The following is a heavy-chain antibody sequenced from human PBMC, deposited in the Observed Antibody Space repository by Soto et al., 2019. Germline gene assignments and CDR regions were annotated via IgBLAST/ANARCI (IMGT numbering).Heavy chain of an antibody. V-gene: IGHV3-48*02. CDR3: ARPSIGWENWVAP. D-gene: IGHD6-19*01. CDR1: GFTFNSYS. Sequence: EVQLVESGGGLVQPGGSLRLSCAASGFTFNSYSLNWVRQAPGKGLEWVSYISSSSTTKYYTVSVKSRFTISRDNAKNSLDLQMKSLRDDDTAVYYCARPSIGWENWVAPWGQGTLVTVAS. J-gene: IGHJ5*02. CDR2: ISSSSTTK.